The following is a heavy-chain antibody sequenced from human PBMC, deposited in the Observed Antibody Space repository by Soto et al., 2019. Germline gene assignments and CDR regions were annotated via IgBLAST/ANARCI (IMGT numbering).Heavy chain of an antibody. V-gene: IGHV3-7*01. CDR1: GFTVSSYW. CDR3: ARGRTKRIAARFSHDGFDI. CDR2: IKQDGSEK. D-gene: IGHD6-6*01. Sequence: GGSLRRTPAASGFTVSSYWMSWVRQAPGKGLEWVANIKQDGSEKYYVDSVKGRFTISRDNAKNSLYLQMNSLRAEDTAVYYCARGRTKRIAARFSHDGFDIWGHGTMFTVS. J-gene: IGHJ3*02.